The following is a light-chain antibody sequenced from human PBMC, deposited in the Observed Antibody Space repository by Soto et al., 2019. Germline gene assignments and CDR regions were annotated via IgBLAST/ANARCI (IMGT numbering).Light chain of an antibody. CDR1: SSDVGSSNL. J-gene: IGLJ1*01. CDR2: EGS. Sequence: LTQPASVSASPGQSITISCTRTSSDVGSSNLVSWYQHHPGKAPKLIIYEGSRRPSGVSGRFSGSKSGNAASLTISGLQADDDFYYYGCTFTQSLTLYAFGTVT. V-gene: IGLV2-23*01. CDR3: CTFTQSLTLYA.